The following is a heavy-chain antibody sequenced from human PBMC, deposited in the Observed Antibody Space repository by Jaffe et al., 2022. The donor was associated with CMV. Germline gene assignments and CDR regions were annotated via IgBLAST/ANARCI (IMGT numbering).Heavy chain of an antibody. Sequence: QVQLQESGPGLVKPSETLSLTCTVSGGSISSYYWSWIRQPPGKGLEWIGYIYYSGSTNYNPSLKSRVTISVDTSKNQFSLKLSSVTAADTAVYYCARIRELGYYYDSSGYPDAFDIWGQGTMVTVSS. D-gene: IGHD3-22*01. V-gene: IGHV4-59*08. J-gene: IGHJ3*02. CDR2: IYYSGST. CDR3: ARIRELGYYYDSSGYPDAFDI. CDR1: GGSISSYY.